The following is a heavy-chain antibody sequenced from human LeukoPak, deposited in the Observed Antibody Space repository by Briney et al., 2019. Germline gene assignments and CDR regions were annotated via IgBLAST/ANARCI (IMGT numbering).Heavy chain of an antibody. D-gene: IGHD3-3*01. CDR1: GYTFTSFG. CDR3: ARLYYDFWSGSYSYFDY. V-gene: IGHV1-18*01. Sequence: ASVKLSCKVSGYTFTSFGISWVRQAPGQGLEWVGGICAYDGNTNYAQKLQGRFTMYTDTSTITGYMELRSLRSDDTAVYYCARLYYDFWSGSYSYFDYWGPGTLVTVSS. CDR2: ICAYDGNT. J-gene: IGHJ4*02.